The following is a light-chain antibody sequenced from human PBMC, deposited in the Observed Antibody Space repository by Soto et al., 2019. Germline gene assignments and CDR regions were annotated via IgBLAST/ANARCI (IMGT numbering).Light chain of an antibody. Sequence: ETMMTQSPASLSVSPGETATLSCRSSQNVHIDLAWYQQKPGQAPPLLVYGVSARAPGVPARFTGAGSATEFTLTIRDLQSADFAVYYCQQYATWPRTFGQGTKVAIQ. J-gene: IGKJ2*01. CDR1: QNVHID. V-gene: IGKV3-15*01. CDR2: GVS. CDR3: QQYATWPRT.